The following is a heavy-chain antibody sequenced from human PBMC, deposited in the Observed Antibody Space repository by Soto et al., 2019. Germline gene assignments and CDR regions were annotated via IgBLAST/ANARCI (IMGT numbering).Heavy chain of an antibody. CDR3: ARARQRDTGRGLDV. J-gene: IGHJ6*02. V-gene: IGHV4-59*01. Sequence: SETLSLTCTISGDSINNYLWNWIRQPPGKGLEWIGYISYSGSTSYNPSLQSRVTISSDTSKNQFSLELSSVTAADTAVYYCARARQRDTGRGLDVWGQGTTVTVSS. CDR1: GDSINNYL. CDR2: ISYSGST. D-gene: IGHD5-18*01.